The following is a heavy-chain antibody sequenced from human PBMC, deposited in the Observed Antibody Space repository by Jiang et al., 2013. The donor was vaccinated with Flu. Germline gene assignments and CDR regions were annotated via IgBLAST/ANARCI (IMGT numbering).Heavy chain of an antibody. CDR1: GDSVSSNSAA. V-gene: IGHV6-1*01. Sequence: SLTCVISGDSVSSNSAAWNWIRQSPSRGLEWLGRTYYRSRRHTDYAVSAKGRITMKVDTSKNQFSLQLSSVTPEDTALYYCVRGASDRRAFDVWGQGTMVTVSS. CDR2: TYYRSRRHT. CDR3: VRGASDRRAFDV. D-gene: IGHD3-16*02. J-gene: IGHJ3*01.